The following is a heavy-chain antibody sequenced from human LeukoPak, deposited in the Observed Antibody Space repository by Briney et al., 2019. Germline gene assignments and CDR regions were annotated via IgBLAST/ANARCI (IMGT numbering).Heavy chain of an antibody. D-gene: IGHD1-14*01. V-gene: IGHV4-59*08. CDR1: GGSISSYY. J-gene: IGHJ4*02. CDR2: IYYSGST. CDR3: ARLTRREGGFDY. Sequence: SETLPLTCTVSGGSISSYYWSWIRQPPGKGLEWIGYIYYSGSTNYNPSLKSRVTISVDTSKNQFSLKLSSVTAADTAVYYCARLTRREGGFDYWGQGTLVTVSS.